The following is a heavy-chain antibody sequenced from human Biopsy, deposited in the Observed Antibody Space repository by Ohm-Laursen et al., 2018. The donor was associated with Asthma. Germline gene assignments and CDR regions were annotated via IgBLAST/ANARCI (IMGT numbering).Heavy chain of an antibody. CDR2: IMTVFGTT. CDR1: GGTFSNFA. V-gene: IGHV1-69*01. D-gene: IGHD6-19*01. CDR3: ARCQVGYSSGWSLLLKKIYYSGMDV. Sequence: GSSVKVSCKAPGGTFSNFAISWVRQAPGQGLEWLGGIMTVFGTTNYAQKFQGGVTITADESTSKAYMEVTSLRSEDTAIYYCARCQVGYSSGWSLLLKKIYYSGMDVWGQGTAVTVSS. J-gene: IGHJ6*02.